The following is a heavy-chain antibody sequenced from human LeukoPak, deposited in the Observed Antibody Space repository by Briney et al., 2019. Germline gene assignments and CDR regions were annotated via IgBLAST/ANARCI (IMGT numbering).Heavy chain of an antibody. D-gene: IGHD1-26*01. J-gene: IGHJ4*02. CDR3: AREGGTYRSLDY. V-gene: IGHV4-4*07. CDR1: GGSISSYF. Sequence: SETLSLTCTVSGGSISSYFWSWIRQPAGEGLEWIGRIYSSGTTNYNTSLKSRVTMSVDTSKNQFSLNLGSVTAADTAVYYCAREGGTYRSLDYWGQGTLVTVPS. CDR2: IYSSGTT.